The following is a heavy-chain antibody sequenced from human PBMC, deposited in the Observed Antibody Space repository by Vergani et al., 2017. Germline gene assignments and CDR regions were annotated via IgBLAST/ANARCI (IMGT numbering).Heavy chain of an antibody. D-gene: IGHD2-15*01. V-gene: IGHV3-66*02. CDR2: IYSGGST. Sequence: EVQLVESGGGVVRPGGSLRLSCAASGFTVSSNYMSWVRQAPGKGLEWVSVIYSGGSTYYADSVKGRFTISRDNSKNTLYLQMNSLRAEDTAVYYCAKARYCSGGSCYLLDIWGQGTMVTVSS. CDR1: GFTVSSNY. J-gene: IGHJ3*02. CDR3: AKARYCSGGSCYLLDI.